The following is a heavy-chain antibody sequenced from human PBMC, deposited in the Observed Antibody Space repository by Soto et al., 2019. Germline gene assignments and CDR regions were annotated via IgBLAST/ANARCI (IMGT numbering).Heavy chain of an antibody. D-gene: IGHD4-4*01. Sequence: VQLVESGGGLVKPGGSLRLSCAASGFIFSDYYMSWIRQTPGKGLEWIAYISSGGGTIHYADSVKGRFAISRDNAKNVLYLQMNSLRVEDTAVYYCAKDPDATGFYIDSWGQGTQVSVSS. J-gene: IGHJ4*02. CDR3: AKDPDATGFYIDS. CDR2: ISSGGGTI. CDR1: GFIFSDYY. V-gene: IGHV3-11*01.